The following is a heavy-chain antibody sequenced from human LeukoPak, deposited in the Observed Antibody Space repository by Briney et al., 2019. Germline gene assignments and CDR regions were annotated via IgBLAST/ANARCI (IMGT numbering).Heavy chain of an antibody. CDR2: ISGSGGST. D-gene: IGHD3-22*01. J-gene: IGHJ4*02. V-gene: IGHV3-23*01. CDR3: AKYGYYDSSGYSEEFDY. Sequence: GGSLRLSCAASGFTFSSYAMSWVRQAPGKGLEWVSAISGSGGSTYYADSVKGRFTISRDNSKNTLYLQMNSLRAEDTAVYYCAKYGYYDSSGYSEEFDYWGQGTLVTVSS. CDR1: GFTFSSYA.